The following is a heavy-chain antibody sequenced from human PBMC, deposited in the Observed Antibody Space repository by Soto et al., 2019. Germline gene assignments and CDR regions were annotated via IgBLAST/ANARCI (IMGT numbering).Heavy chain of an antibody. V-gene: IGHV1-24*01. J-gene: IGHJ4*02. CDR3: AREVRRSNQFDH. CDR1: GYTLTELS. CDR2: FDLENGET. D-gene: IGHD3-10*01. Sequence: ASVKVSCKVAGYTLTELSIRWVLQAPGEGLEWMGGFDLENGETIYAQRFQGRVTMTEESSADTPYMELSSLRSEDTAVYYCAREVRRSNQFDHWGQGTMVTVSS.